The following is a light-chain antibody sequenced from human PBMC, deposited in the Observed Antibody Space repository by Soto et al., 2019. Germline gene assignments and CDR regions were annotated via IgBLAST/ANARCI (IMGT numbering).Light chain of an antibody. Sequence: DVVMTQSPLSLPVTLGQPASISCRSSQSLLYKDGSTYLNWFQQRPGQSPRRLIYKVSNRDSGVPDRFSGSVSGTDFTLKISRVEAEDVAVYYCMQGTHWPFTFGPGTKVDIK. V-gene: IGKV2-30*01. CDR3: MQGTHWPFT. CDR1: QSLLYKDGSTY. J-gene: IGKJ3*01. CDR2: KVS.